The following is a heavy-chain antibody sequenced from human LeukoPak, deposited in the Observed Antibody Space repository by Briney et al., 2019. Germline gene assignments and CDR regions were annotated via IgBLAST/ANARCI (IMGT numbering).Heavy chain of an antibody. CDR2: IYYSGST. CDR1: GGSISSGGYY. D-gene: IGHD2-2*01. Sequence: SETLSLTCTVSGGSISSGGYYWSWIRQHPGKGLEWIGYIYYSGSTYYNPSLKSRVTISVDTSKNQFSLKLSSVTAADTAVYYCARGSCSSTSCYRHGMDVWGQGTTVTVSS. J-gene: IGHJ6*02. V-gene: IGHV4-31*03. CDR3: ARGSCSSTSCYRHGMDV.